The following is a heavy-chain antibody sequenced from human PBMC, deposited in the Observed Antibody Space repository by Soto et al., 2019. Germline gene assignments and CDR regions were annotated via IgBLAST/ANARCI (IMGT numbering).Heavy chain of an antibody. Sequence: QAQLQTSGPGLVKPSETLSLTCTVSSVSINSFTNHYCSWIRQPPGKGLEWVGYISKSGCTRYTPSLSSRVTLSVDTSKNQFSLKLSSVTAADTALYFCATQGFGKLHGLVDVWGQGTTVTVSS. V-gene: IGHV4-59*08. J-gene: IGHJ6*02. CDR2: ISKSGCT. CDR3: ATQGFGKLHGLVDV. CDR1: SVSINSFTNHY. D-gene: IGHD3-10*01.